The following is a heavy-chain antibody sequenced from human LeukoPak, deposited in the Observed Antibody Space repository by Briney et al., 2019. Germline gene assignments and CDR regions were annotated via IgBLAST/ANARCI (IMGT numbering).Heavy chain of an antibody. CDR3: ARGALPAAIFGPVGYYYGMDV. Sequence: SETLSLTCTVSGGSISSYYWSWIRQPPGKGLEWIGYIYYSGSTNYNPSLKSRVTISVDTSKNQFSLKLSSVAAADTAVYYCARGALPAAIFGPVGYYYGMDVWGQGTTVTVSS. V-gene: IGHV4-59*12. CDR2: IYYSGST. D-gene: IGHD2-2*01. CDR1: GGSISSYY. J-gene: IGHJ6*02.